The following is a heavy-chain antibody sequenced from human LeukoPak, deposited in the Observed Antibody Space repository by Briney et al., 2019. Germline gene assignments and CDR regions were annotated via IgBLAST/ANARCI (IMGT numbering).Heavy chain of an antibody. V-gene: IGHV4-34*01. CDR1: GGSFSDYF. CDR3: VTYYYGSSAPKRNY. Sequence: SETLSLTCAVYGGSFSDYFWSWIRKPPGKGLEWIGEISHSGSTTYNPSLRSRVTISGDTSKKQFSLKLSSVTAADTAVYYCVTYYYGSSAPKRNYWGQGILVTVSS. CDR2: ISHSGST. J-gene: IGHJ4*02. D-gene: IGHD3-22*01.